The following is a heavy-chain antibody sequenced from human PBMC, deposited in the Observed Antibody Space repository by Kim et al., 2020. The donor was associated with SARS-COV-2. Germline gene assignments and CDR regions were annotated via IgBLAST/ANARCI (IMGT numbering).Heavy chain of an antibody. V-gene: IGHV4-34*01. Sequence: SETLSLTCAVYGGSFSGYYWSWIRQPPGKGLEWIGEINHSGSTNYNPSLKSRVTISVDTSKNQFSLKLSSVTAADTAVYYCARGARKRPPIVVVPAAITYYGMDVWGQGTTFTVSS. D-gene: IGHD2-2*02. CDR1: GGSFSGYY. J-gene: IGHJ6*02. CDR2: INHSGST. CDR3: ARGARKRPPIVVVPAAITYYGMDV.